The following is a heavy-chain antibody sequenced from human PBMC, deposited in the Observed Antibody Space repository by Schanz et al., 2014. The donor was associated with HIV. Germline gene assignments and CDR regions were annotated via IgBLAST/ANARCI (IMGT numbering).Heavy chain of an antibody. CDR2: ISSSSSTI. D-gene: IGHD3-16*02. CDR1: GFTFSSYS. J-gene: IGHJ6*02. V-gene: IGHV3-48*02. CDR3: ARRRGWGSYRYFPYGLDV. Sequence: EVQLVESGGGLVQPGGSLRLSCAASGFTFSSYSMNWVRQAPGKGLEWVSYISSSSSTIYYADSVKGRFTISRDNAKNSLYLQMNSLRDEDTAVYYCARRRGWGSYRYFPYGLDVWGQGTTVTVSS.